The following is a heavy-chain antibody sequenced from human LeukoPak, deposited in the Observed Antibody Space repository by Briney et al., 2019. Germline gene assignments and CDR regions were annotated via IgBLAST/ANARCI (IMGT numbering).Heavy chain of an antibody. CDR3: ARVASKGGMDV. Sequence: SETLSLTCTVSGGSIGSFYWSWIRQPPGKGLEWIGHLHYSGRTNHNPSLKSRLTMLIDKSKNQFSLNLSSVTAAGTAVYYCARVASKGGMDVWGQGTTVTVSS. CDR1: GGSIGSFY. V-gene: IGHV4-59*01. CDR2: LHYSGRT. D-gene: IGHD5/OR15-5a*01. J-gene: IGHJ6*02.